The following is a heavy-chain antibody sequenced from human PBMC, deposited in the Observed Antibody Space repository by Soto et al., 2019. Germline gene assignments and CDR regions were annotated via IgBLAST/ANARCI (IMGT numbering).Heavy chain of an antibody. CDR2: IIPIFGTA. D-gene: IGHD1-7*01. CDR3: ATPTSITGTIVGFDP. J-gene: IGHJ5*02. CDR1: GGTFSSYA. Sequence: QVQLVQSGAEVKKPGSSVKVSCKASGGTFSSYAISWVRQAPGQGLEWMGGIIPIFGTANYAQKFQGRVTITADESTRTAYMELSSLRSEDTAVYYCATPTSITGTIVGFDPWGQGTLVTVSS. V-gene: IGHV1-69*01.